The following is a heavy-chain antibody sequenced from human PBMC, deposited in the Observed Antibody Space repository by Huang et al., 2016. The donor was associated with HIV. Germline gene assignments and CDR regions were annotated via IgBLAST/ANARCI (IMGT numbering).Heavy chain of an antibody. CDR3: AREMMVRGVSVPITDGYFYYGMDV. CDR1: GFPVTTNY. D-gene: IGHD3-10*01. V-gene: IGHV3-53*01. CDR2: VENGDKT. J-gene: IGHJ6*02. Sequence: VQLVESGGALVQPGGSLRLSCAASGFPVTTNYMNWVRQAPGKVLGWVSTVENGDKTRHADSVKGRFTVSRDNSKNPMYLQMNSLRVEDTATYYCAREMMVRGVSVPITDGYFYYGMDVWGHGTTVSVSS.